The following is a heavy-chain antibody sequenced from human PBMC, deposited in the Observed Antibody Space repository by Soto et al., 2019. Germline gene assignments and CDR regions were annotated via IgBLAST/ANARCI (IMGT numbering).Heavy chain of an antibody. Sequence: QVQLVQSGAEVKKPGASVKVSCKASGYTFTSYYIHWVRQAPGQGLEWMGIINPSGGSTSYAQKVKGRGSVTRDKSTSTDYMELSSLSSEDTDVSYCAGGSVAGRRFDYWGQGNLGTVAS. CDR3: AGGSVAGRRFDY. J-gene: IGHJ4*02. V-gene: IGHV1-46*01. CDR2: INPSGGST. D-gene: IGHD6-19*01. CDR1: GYTFTSYY.